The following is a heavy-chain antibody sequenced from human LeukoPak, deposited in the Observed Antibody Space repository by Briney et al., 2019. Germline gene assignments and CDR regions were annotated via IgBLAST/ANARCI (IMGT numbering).Heavy chain of an antibody. CDR1: GYSISSDYY. J-gene: IGHJ3*02. CDR3: AREVVAATGAFDI. V-gene: IGHV4-38-2*02. D-gene: IGHD2-15*01. Sequence: SETLSLTCTVSGYSISSDYYWGWLRQPPGKGLEWIGTINHSGSTYKKPSLKSRVTISVDTSKNQLSLKLSSVTAADTAVYYCAREVVAATGAFDIWGQGTVVIVS. CDR2: INHSGST.